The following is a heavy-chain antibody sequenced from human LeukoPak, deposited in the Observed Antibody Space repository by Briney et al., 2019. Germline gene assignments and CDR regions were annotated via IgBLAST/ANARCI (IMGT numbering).Heavy chain of an antibody. CDR2: ISGSGTST. J-gene: IGHJ6*02. D-gene: IGHD3-10*01. Sequence: GGSLRLSCAASGFTFGSYAMTWVRQAPGKGLEWVSGISGSGTSTYYADSVKGRFIISRDNSKNTLYLQMNSLRPEDTAVYYCAKTATRVRGYGMDVWGQGTTVTVSS. V-gene: IGHV3-23*01. CDR1: GFTFGSYA. CDR3: AKTATRVRGYGMDV.